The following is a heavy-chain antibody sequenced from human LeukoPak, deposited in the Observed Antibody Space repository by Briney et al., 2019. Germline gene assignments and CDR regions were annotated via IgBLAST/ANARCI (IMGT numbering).Heavy chain of an antibody. J-gene: IGHJ6*02. CDR1: GFTFSSYA. CDR3: VKALTGYYRVYYYYGMDV. Sequence: GGSLRLSCAASGFTFSSYAMSWVRQAPGKGLEWVSGISGSGGGTNYGDSVRGRFTISRDNSKNTLYLQMNSLRAEGTAVYYCVKALTGYYRVYYYYGMDVWGQGTTVTVSS. V-gene: IGHV3-23*01. D-gene: IGHD3-9*01. CDR2: ISGSGGGT.